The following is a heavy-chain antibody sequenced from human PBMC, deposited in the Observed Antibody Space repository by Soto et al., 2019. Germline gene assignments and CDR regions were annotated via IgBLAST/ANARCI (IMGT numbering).Heavy chain of an antibody. CDR2: IYYSGST. Sequence: SETLSLTCTVSGGSISSSSYYWGWIRQPPGKGLEWIGSIYYSGSTYYNPSLKSRVTISVDTSKDQLSLKLSSVTAADTAVYYCARGPQRWLQSPFDYWGQGTLVTVSS. J-gene: IGHJ4*02. V-gene: IGHV4-39*01. CDR3: ARGPQRWLQSPFDY. D-gene: IGHD5-12*01. CDR1: GGSISSSSYY.